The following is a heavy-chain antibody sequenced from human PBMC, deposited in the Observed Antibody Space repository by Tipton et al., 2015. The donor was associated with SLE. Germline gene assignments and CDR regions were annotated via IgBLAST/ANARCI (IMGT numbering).Heavy chain of an antibody. CDR3: ARGTTVTSFANYGWFDP. Sequence: TLSLTCAVYGGSFSGYYWSWIRQPPGKGLEWIGEINHSGSTNYNPSLKSRVTISVDTSKNQFSLKLSSVTAADTAVYYCARGTTVTSFANYGWFDPWGQGTPVTVSS. CDR1: GGSFSGYY. D-gene: IGHD4-11*01. CDR2: INHSGST. J-gene: IGHJ5*02. V-gene: IGHV4-34*01.